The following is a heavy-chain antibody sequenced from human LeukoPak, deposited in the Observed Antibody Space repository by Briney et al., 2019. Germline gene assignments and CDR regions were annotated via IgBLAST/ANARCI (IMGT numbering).Heavy chain of an antibody. CDR1: GGSVTSTNW. Sequence: PSETLSLTCDVSGGSVTSTNWWTWFRQPPGKGLEWIGEVHLDGRTNYNPSLKSRLVMSADLPENHISLKLTSVTAADTAVYYCAREGGFFRPLDYSGQGTLVTVSS. V-gene: IGHV4-4*02. CDR2: VHLDGRT. CDR3: AREGGFFRPLDY. D-gene: IGHD6-25*01. J-gene: IGHJ4*02.